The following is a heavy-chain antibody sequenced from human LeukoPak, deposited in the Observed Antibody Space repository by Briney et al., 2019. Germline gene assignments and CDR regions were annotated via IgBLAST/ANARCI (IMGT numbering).Heavy chain of an antibody. CDR1: GGTFSSYA. J-gene: IGHJ4*02. D-gene: IGHD5-12*01. V-gene: IGHV1-69*13. CDR3: ARSPSGYSGYDPVYY. CDR2: IIPMFGTS. Sequence: SVKVSCKASGGTFSSYAISWVRQAPGQGLEWMGGIIPMFGTSNYAQKFQGRVTMTADESTSTVYMELSSLRSEDTAVYYCARSPSGYSGYDPVYYWGQGTLVTVSS.